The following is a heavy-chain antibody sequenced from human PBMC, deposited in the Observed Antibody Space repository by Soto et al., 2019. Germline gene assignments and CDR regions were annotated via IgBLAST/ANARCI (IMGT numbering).Heavy chain of an antibody. D-gene: IGHD2-2*01. J-gene: IGHJ5*02. CDR1: GGTFSSYA. CDR2: IIPIFGTA. Sequence: SVKVSCKASGGTFSSYAISWVRQAPGQGLEWMGGIIPIFGTANYAQRFQGRVTITADKSTSTAYMELSSLRSEDTAVYYCARVVPAAPPGNWFDPWGQGTLVTVSS. V-gene: IGHV1-69*06. CDR3: ARVVPAAPPGNWFDP.